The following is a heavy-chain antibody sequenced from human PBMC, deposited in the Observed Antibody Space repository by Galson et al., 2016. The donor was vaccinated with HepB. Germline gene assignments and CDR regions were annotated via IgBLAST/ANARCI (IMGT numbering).Heavy chain of an antibody. CDR2: ISGSGNSI. D-gene: IGHD4-17*01. V-gene: IGHV3-21*04. Sequence: SLRLSCAASGFTFSSYSMNWVRQAPGKGLEWVSTISGSGNSILYGDAVKGRFTISRDNSKNIVYLQMNSLKAEDTALYYCAKDPNGDYIGAYDSWGQGTLVSVSS. CDR3: AKDPNGDYIGAYDS. J-gene: IGHJ4*02. CDR1: GFTFSSYS.